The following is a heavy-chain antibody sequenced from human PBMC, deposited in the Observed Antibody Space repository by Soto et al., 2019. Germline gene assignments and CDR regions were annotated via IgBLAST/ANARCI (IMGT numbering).Heavy chain of an antibody. J-gene: IGHJ4*02. CDR2: ISGSGGTT. D-gene: IGHD3-22*01. CDR3: AKVERYYYDSSGYYSSPLC. V-gene: IGHV3-23*01. Sequence: EVQLLESGGGLVQPGGSLRLSCAASGFTLSSYAMSWVRQAPGKGLEWVSAISGSGGTTYYADSVKGRFTISRDTSKNALYLRMNSLRAADTAVYYCAKVERYYYDSSGYYSSPLCWGQGTLVPVSS. CDR1: GFTLSSYA.